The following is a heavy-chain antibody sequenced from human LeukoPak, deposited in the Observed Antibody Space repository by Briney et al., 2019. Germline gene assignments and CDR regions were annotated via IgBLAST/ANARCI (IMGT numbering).Heavy chain of an antibody. CDR2: IYYSGST. Sequence: KPSETLSLTCTVSGGSISSGGYSWSWIRQHPGKGLEWIGYIYYSGSTYYNPSLESRVTISVDTSKNQFSLKLSSVTAADTAVYYCARRSLTHDSSGSYEGAFDYWGQGTLVTVSS. J-gene: IGHJ4*02. CDR3: ARRSLTHDSSGSYEGAFDY. D-gene: IGHD3-22*01. CDR1: GGSISSGGYS. V-gene: IGHV4-31*03.